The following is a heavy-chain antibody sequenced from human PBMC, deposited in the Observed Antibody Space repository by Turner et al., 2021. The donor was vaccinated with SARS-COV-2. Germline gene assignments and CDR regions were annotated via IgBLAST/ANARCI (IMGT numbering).Heavy chain of an antibody. CDR2: IYHSGST. CDR3: ARRACRGGRCSIFDY. CDR1: GGSISSSNW. J-gene: IGHJ4*02. Sequence: QVQLKESGPGLVKPSGTLSLTCAVSGGSISSSNWWSWVRQPPGKGLELIGEIYHSGSTNYNPSLKSRVTISVDKSKNQFSLKLISVTSADTAVYYCARRACRGGRCSIFDYWGQGTLFTVSS. D-gene: IGHD2-15*01. V-gene: IGHV4-4*02.